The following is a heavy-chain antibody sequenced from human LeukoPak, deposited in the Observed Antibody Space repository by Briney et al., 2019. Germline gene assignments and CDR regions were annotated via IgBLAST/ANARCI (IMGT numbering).Heavy chain of an antibody. CDR2: IRSKGYGGTA. CDR1: GFTFSSYW. D-gene: IGHD3-9*01. Sequence: PGGSLRLSCAASGFTFSSYWMSWVRQAPGKGLEWVGFIRSKGYGGTAEYAASVKGRFTISRDDSNSIAYLQMDSLKTEDTAVYYCTREIRYFDWFQADYWGQETLVTVSS. J-gene: IGHJ4*02. CDR3: TREIRYFDWFQADY. V-gene: IGHV3-49*04.